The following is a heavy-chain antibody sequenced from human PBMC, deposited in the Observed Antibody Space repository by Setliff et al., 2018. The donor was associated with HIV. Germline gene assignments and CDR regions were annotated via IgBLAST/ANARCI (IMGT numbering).Heavy chain of an antibody. V-gene: IGHV3-48*01. CDR2: SSMSSHTSV. CDR1: GLTFGDYA. CDR3: ARDKWASGFDF. D-gene: IGHD1-26*01. J-gene: IGHJ4*01. Sequence: TGGSLRLSCTDSGLTFGDYAMRWVRQAPGKGLEWVSYSSMSSHTSVIYSDSVKGRFTISRDNARNSFYLQMNSLRVDDTAVYFCARDKWASGFDFWGHGTLVTVSS.